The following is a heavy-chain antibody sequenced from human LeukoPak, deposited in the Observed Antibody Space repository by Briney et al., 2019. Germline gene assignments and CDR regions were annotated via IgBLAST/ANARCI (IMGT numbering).Heavy chain of an antibody. J-gene: IGHJ4*02. CDR1: GYTFSSYA. CDR3: ARSNNDGDYLGVGFDY. Sequence: EASVTVSCKASGYTFSSYAMNWVRQAPGQGLEWMGWINTNTGNPTYAQGFTGRFVFSLDTSVSTAYLQISSLQAEDTAVYYCARSNNDGDYLGVGFDYWGQGTLVTVSS. CDR2: INTNTGNP. D-gene: IGHD4-17*01. V-gene: IGHV7-4-1*02.